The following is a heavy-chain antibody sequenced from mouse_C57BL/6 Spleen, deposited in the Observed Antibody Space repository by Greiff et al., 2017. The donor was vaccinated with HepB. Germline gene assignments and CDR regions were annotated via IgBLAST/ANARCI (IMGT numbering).Heavy chain of an antibody. J-gene: IGHJ4*01. V-gene: IGHV1-81*01. CDR2: IYPRSGNT. CDR1: GYTFTSYG. CDR3: YYYGSSDVKGYAMDY. Sequence: VQLQQSGAELARPGASVKLSCKASGYTFTSYGISWVKQRTGQGLEWIGEIYPRSGNTYYNEKFKGKATLTADKSSSTAYMELRSLTSEDSAVYFCYYYGSSDVKGYAMDYWGQGTSVTVSS. D-gene: IGHD1-1*01.